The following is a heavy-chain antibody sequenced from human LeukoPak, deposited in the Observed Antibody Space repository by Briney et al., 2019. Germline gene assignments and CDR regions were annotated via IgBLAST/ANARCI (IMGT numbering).Heavy chain of an antibody. CDR2: FGPEDGET. D-gene: IGHD6-13*01. V-gene: IGHV1-24*01. CDR1: GYTLTELS. CDR3: ATAKQQLENPDGNWFDP. Sequence: ASVKVSCKVSGYTLTELSMHWVRQAPGKGLEWMGGFGPEDGETIYAQKFQGRATMTEDTSTDTAYMELSSLRSEDTAVYYCATAKQQLENPDGNWFDPWGQGTLVTVSS. J-gene: IGHJ5*02.